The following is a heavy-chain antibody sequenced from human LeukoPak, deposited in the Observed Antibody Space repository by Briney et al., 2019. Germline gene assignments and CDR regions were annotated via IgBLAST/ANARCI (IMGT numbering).Heavy chain of an antibody. Sequence: KPSETLSLTCTVSGGSISSYYWSWIRQPPGKGLEWIGYIYYSGSTNYNPSLKSRVTISVDKSKNQFSLKLSSVTATDTAVYLCARNAYYSADYWGQGTLVTVSS. J-gene: IGHJ4*02. V-gene: IGHV4-59*12. CDR2: IYYSGST. CDR1: GGSISSYY. CDR3: ARNAYYSADY. D-gene: IGHD4/OR15-4a*01.